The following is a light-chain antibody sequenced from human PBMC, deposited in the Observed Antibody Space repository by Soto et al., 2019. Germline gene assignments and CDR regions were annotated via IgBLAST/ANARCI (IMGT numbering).Light chain of an antibody. V-gene: IGLV1-51*01. CDR1: SSNIGSNF. CDR3: GTWDNSLSGVV. Sequence: QSVLTQPPSVSAAPGQKVTVSCSGSSSNIGSNFVCWYQQVPGTAPKLLIYDNNKRPSGIPDRFSGSRSGTSATLGITGLQTGDEAEYYCGTWDNSLSGVVFGGGTKLTVL. CDR2: DNN. J-gene: IGLJ2*01.